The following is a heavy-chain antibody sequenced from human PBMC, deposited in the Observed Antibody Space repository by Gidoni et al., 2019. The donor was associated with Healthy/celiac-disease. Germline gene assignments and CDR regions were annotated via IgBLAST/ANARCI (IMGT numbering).Heavy chain of an antibody. D-gene: IGHD2-21*02. CDR2: IYYSGST. CDR1: GGSISSSSYY. J-gene: IGHJ4*02. Sequence: KPSATLSLTCTVSGGSISSSSYYWGWIRQPPGKGLAWIGSIYYSGSTYYNPSLKSRVTISVDTSKNPFSLKLSSVTAADTAVYYCARLYPSCCGDCSAFDYWGQGTLVTVSS. V-gene: IGHV4-39*01. CDR3: ARLYPSCCGDCSAFDY.